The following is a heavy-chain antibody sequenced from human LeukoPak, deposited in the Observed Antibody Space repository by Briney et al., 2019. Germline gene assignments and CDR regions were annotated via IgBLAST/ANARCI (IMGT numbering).Heavy chain of an antibody. Sequence: SVKVSCKASGGTFSSYAISWVRQAPGQGLEWMGGIIPIFGTANYAQKFQGRVTITTDESTSTAYMELSSLRSEDTAVYYCAREILRSGDYDFWSGYPLGAFDIWGQGTMVTVSS. CDR2: IIPIFGTA. V-gene: IGHV1-69*05. J-gene: IGHJ3*02. CDR1: GGTFSSYA. D-gene: IGHD3-3*01. CDR3: AREILRSGDYDFWSGYPLGAFDI.